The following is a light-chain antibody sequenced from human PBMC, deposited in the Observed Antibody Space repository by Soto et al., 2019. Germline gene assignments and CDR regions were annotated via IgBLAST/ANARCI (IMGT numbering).Light chain of an antibody. CDR2: GAS. CDR1: QSVSSN. V-gene: IGKV3-15*01. Sequence: EIVMTQSPATLSVSPGERATFSCRASQSVSSNLAWYQQKPGQAPRLLIYGASTRATGIPARFSGSGSGTEFTLTISSLQSEDFAVYYCQQYNNWPPPTFGGGTKVEIK. CDR3: QQYNNWPPPT. J-gene: IGKJ4*01.